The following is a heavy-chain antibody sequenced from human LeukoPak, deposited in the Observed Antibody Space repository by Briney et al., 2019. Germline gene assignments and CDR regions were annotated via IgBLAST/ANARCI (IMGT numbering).Heavy chain of an antibody. CDR1: GFTVSSNY. V-gene: IGHV3-66*01. Sequence: GGSLRLSCAASGFTVSSNYMSWVRQAPGKGLEWVSVIYSGGSTYYADSVKGRFTISRDNSKNTLYLQMNSLRAEDTAVYYCARVLHKRNYDSSTYYGYWGQGTLVTVSS. D-gene: IGHD3-22*01. J-gene: IGHJ4*02. CDR2: IYSGGST. CDR3: ARVLHKRNYDSSTYYGY.